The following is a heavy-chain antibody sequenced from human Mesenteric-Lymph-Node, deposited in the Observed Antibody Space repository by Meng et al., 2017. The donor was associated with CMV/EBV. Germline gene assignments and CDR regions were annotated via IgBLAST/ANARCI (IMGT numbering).Heavy chain of an antibody. CDR1: GTFTSYA. V-gene: IGHV1-69*10. D-gene: IGHD3-22*01. Sequence: GTFTSYAISWVRQAPGQGLEWTGGIIPVLAKADYAQKFQGRVTITADKSTSTAYMELSSLRSEDTAIYYCARAYYYDHSGYFPLDYWGRGTLVTVSS. CDR2: IIPVLAKA. CDR3: ARAYYYDHSGYFPLDY. J-gene: IGHJ4*02.